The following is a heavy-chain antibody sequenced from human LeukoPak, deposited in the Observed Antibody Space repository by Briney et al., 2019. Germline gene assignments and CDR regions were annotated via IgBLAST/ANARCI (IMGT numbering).Heavy chain of an antibody. CDR1: GLTFSSSW. CDR3: ARDLQDGVPTGY. Sequence: GGSLRLSCAVSGLTFSSSWMTWVRQAPGKGLEWVGNIKKDGSEKYYVESLKGRFTISRDNVKNSLYLQMNSLRAEDTAVYYCARDLQDGVPTGYWGQGTLVIVS. V-gene: IGHV3-7*01. J-gene: IGHJ4*02. CDR2: IKKDGSEK. D-gene: IGHD4-17*01.